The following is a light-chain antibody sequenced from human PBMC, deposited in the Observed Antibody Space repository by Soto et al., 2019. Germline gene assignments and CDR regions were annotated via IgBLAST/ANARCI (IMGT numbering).Light chain of an antibody. V-gene: IGLV1-44*01. CDR1: SSNIGSNT. Sequence: QSVLTQPPSASGTPGQRVTISCSGSSSNIGSNTVSWYQQLPGTAPKLLIYRVIQWPSGVPDRFSGSKSGTSASLAISGLQSEDEADYYCATWDDSLNGWVFGGGTQLTVL. CDR2: RVI. CDR3: ATWDDSLNGWV. J-gene: IGLJ3*02.